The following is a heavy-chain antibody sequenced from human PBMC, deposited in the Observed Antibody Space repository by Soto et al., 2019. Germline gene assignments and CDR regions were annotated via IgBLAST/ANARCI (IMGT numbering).Heavy chain of an antibody. D-gene: IGHD3-16*02. V-gene: IGHV1-3*05. CDR2: LNPANGNT. CDR1: GYTFTAYA. Sequence: QVQLAQSGAEERKPGASVKVSCEATGYTFTAYAMHWVRQAPGQRLEWMGWLNPANGNTKYSQKFQGRLTITSDTSANTGYMELNSLTSEDPAMYYCTRSAISPYGGLIGPFDYWGQGNLVTVSS. CDR3: TRSAISPYGGLIGPFDY. J-gene: IGHJ4*02.